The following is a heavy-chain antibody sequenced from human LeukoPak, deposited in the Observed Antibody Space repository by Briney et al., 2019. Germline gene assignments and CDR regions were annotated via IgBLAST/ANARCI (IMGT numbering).Heavy chain of an antibody. J-gene: IGHJ6*04. CDR1: GDSISTGYY. D-gene: IGHD3-10*01. Sequence: SETLYLTCAVSGDSISTGYYWGWIRQPPGKGLEWIGSMSHNRGTYYNPSLKSRVTISMDTSKNQISLRLTSVTAADTAVYYCASYYASGVSAYNYYGMDVWGKGTTVTVSS. CDR3: ASYYASGVSAYNYYGMDV. V-gene: IGHV4-38-2*01. CDR2: MSHNRGT.